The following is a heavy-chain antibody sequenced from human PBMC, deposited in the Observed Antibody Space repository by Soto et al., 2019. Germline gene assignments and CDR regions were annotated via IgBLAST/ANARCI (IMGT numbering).Heavy chain of an antibody. D-gene: IGHD5-12*01. V-gene: IGHV4-39*07. Sequence: SETLSLTCTVSGGSISSSSYYWGWIRQPPGKGLEWIGSIYSSGNTNYNPSLKGRVTISVDTSRNQFSLNLSSVTAGDTAVYYFGRVSGGEYSGYKSSHFGYWAKGTLVPVSS. J-gene: IGHJ4*02. CDR2: IYSSGNT. CDR3: GRVSGGEYSGYKSSHFGY. CDR1: GGSISSSSYY.